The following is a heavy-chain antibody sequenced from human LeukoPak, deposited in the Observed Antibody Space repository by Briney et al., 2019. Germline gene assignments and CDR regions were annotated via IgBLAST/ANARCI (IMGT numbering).Heavy chain of an antibody. D-gene: IGHD5-18*01. V-gene: IGHV3-7*03. CDR1: GFTLSSYW. J-gene: IGHJ4*02. CDR3: ARVRWAGGYSYGLFDY. Sequence: GGSLRLSCAASGFTLSSYWMSWVRQAPGKGLEWVANIKQDGREKYYVDSVKGRFTISRDNDKNSLYLQMNSLRAEDTAVYYCARVRWAGGYSYGLFDYWGQGTLVTVSS. CDR2: IKQDGREK.